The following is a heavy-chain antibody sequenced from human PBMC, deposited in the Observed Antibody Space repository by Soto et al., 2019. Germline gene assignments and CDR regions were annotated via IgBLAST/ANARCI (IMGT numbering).Heavy chain of an antibody. J-gene: IGHJ6*02. CDR1: GGTFSSYA. CDR2: IIPIFGTA. CDR3: ARDVRVSSWYEDYYGMDV. V-gene: IGHV1-69*12. Sequence: VQLVQSGAEVKKPGSSVKVSCKASGGTFSSYAISWVRQAPGQGLEWVGGIIPIFGTANYAQKFQGRVTITADESTSTAYMELSSLRSEDTAVYYCARDVRVSSWYEDYYGMDVWGQGTTVTVSS. D-gene: IGHD6-13*01.